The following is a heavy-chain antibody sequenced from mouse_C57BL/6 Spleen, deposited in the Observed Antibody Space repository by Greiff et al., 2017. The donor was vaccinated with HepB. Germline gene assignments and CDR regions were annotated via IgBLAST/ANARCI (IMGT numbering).Heavy chain of an antibody. J-gene: IGHJ3*01. CDR3: ARGGCAY. V-gene: IGHV1-50*01. CDR2: IDPSDSYT. Sequence: QVQLKQPGAELVKPGASVKLSCKASGYTFTSYWMQWVKQRPGQGLEWIGEIDPSDSYTNYNQKFKGKATLTVDTSSSTAYMQRSSLTSEDSAVDYCARGGCAYWGQGTLVTVSA. CDR1: GYTFTSYW.